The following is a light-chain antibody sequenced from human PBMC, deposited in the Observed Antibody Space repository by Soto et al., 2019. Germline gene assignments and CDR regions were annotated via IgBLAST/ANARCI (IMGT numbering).Light chain of an antibody. Sequence: QSLLTQPRSVSGSPVQSVTISCTGTSSDVDNYNFVSWYQQHPGRAPKLMIYAVNKRPSGVPDRFDGSKSGNTASLTRSGLPAEDEADYYCGSYAWRXSFVVGGGTKVXV. V-gene: IGLV2-11*01. CDR3: GSYAWRXSFV. J-gene: IGLJ1*01. CDR1: SSDVDNYNF. CDR2: AVN.